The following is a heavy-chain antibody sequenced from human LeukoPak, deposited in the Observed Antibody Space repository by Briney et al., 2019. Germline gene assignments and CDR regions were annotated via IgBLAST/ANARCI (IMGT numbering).Heavy chain of an antibody. CDR2: ISGSGGST. J-gene: IGHJ4*02. Sequence: PGGSLRLFCAASGFTFSSYAMSWVRQAPGKGLEWVSAISGSGGSTYYADSVKGRFTISRDNSKNTLYLQMNSLRAEDTAVYYCARDQGHCSSTSCYSVDYWGQGTLVTVSS. CDR3: ARDQGHCSSTSCYSVDY. CDR1: GFTFSSYA. D-gene: IGHD2-2*01. V-gene: IGHV3-23*01.